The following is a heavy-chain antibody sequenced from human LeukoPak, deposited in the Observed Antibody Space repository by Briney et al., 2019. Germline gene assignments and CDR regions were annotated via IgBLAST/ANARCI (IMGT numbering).Heavy chain of an antibody. Sequence: GESLKISCKGSGYSFTSYWIGWVRQMPGKGLEWMGIIYPGDSDTRYSPSFQGQVTISADKSISTAYLQWSSLKASDTAMYYCARRPPGSYYADDAFDIWGQGTMVTVSS. J-gene: IGHJ3*02. CDR2: IYPGDSDT. CDR1: GYSFTSYW. V-gene: IGHV5-51*01. CDR3: ARRPPGSYYADDAFDI. D-gene: IGHD1-26*01.